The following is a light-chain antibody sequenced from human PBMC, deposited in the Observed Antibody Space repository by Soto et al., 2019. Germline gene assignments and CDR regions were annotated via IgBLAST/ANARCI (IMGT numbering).Light chain of an antibody. Sequence: EIVLTQSPVTLSLSPGERATLSCRASHSVSSDLLWYQQKPGQSPRLLISDASNRATGIPARFSGSWSGTDFILTISSLEPEDFAVYYCQQRNRWPLTFGGGTRVEIK. CDR3: QQRNRWPLT. V-gene: IGKV3-11*01. CDR1: HSVSSD. CDR2: DAS. J-gene: IGKJ4*01.